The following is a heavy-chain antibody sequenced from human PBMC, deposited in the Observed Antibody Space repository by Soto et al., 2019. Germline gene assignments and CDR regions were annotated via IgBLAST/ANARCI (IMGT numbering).Heavy chain of an antibody. CDR3: VTVNLVGAAYYFDY. CDR1: GGSIRNGDYY. J-gene: IGHJ4*02. Sequence: SETLSLTCTVSGGSIRNGDYYWGWIRQPPGKGLEWIGYVYYSGTTYSHPSPNSRVSISVDTSENQFSLRLTSVTAADTAVYYCVTVNLVGAAYYFDYWGPGTLVTVSS. D-gene: IGHD1-26*01. V-gene: IGHV4-30-4*01. CDR2: VYYSGTT.